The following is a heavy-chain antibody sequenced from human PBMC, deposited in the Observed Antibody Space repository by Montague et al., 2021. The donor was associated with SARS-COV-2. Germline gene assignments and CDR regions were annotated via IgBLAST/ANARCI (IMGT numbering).Heavy chain of an antibody. D-gene: IGHD2-15*01. CDR3: AGEGGTKSRRWWGAFDS. Sequence: SETLSLTSTVSGDSMSGYYWSWVRQAPGTGLEWIGYIFYSGSTSXNPSLNSRVTISIDTSKKQFSLKLTSVTAADTAVYFCAGEGGTKSRRWWGAFDSWGHGTLVTVSS. CDR1: GDSMSGYY. J-gene: IGHJ5*01. CDR2: IFYSGST. V-gene: IGHV4-59*01.